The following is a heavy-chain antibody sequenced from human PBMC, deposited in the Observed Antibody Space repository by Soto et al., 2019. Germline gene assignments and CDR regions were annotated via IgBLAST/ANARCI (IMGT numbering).Heavy chain of an antibody. D-gene: IGHD3-22*01. Sequence: QVQLVQSGAEVKKPGSSVKVSCKASGGTFSSYTISWVRQAPGQGLEWMGRIIPILGIANYAQKFQGRVTIPTDKSTSTAYMELSSLRSEDTAVYYCARVPYYYDSSGHSLDYWGQGTLVTVSS. J-gene: IGHJ4*02. V-gene: IGHV1-69*02. CDR3: ARVPYYYDSSGHSLDY. CDR2: IIPILGIA. CDR1: GGTFSSYT.